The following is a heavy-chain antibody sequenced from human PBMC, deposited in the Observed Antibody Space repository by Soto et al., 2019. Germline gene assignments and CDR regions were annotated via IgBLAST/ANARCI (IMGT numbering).Heavy chain of an antibody. V-gene: IGHV1-69*02. Sequence: QVQLVQSGAEVKKPGSSVKVSCKASGCTFSSYTISWVRQAPGQGLEWMGRIIPILGIANYAQKFQGRVTITADKATTTAYRELSSLRSEDTPVYYFARMYYYDSSGYPHWYFDLWGRGTLVTVPS. CDR2: IIPILGIA. D-gene: IGHD3-22*01. CDR3: ARMYYYDSSGYPHWYFDL. CDR1: GCTFSSYT. J-gene: IGHJ2*01.